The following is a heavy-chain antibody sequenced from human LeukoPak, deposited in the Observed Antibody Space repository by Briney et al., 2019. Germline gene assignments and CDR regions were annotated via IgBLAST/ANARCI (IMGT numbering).Heavy chain of an antibody. V-gene: IGHV3-74*01. CDR3: ARLLGYCSGGSCYGFDY. D-gene: IGHD2-15*01. Sequence: GGSLRLSCAPSGFTFSSYWMHWVRQAPGKGLVWVSRINSDGSSTTYADSVKGRVTISRDNAKNTLYLQMNSLRAEDTAVYYCARLLGYCSGGSCYGFDYWGQGTLVTVSS. CDR1: GFTFSSYW. J-gene: IGHJ4*02. CDR2: INSDGSST.